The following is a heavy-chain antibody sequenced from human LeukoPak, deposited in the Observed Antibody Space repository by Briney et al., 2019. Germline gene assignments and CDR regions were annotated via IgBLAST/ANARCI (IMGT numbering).Heavy chain of an antibody. D-gene: IGHD3-3*02. J-gene: IGHJ4*02. CDR3: AKDGTYYHDPRTFDY. V-gene: IGHV3-23*01. CDR1: GFIVSRYS. Sequence: GGSLRLSCAASGFIVSRYSICSVRQTPGQGLGFISAVSGSGGSTCYADSVKVRFTISRYNSKNTLYLQMNSLRAEDTAVYYCAKDGTYYHDPRTFDYWGQGTLVTVSS. CDR2: VSGSGGST.